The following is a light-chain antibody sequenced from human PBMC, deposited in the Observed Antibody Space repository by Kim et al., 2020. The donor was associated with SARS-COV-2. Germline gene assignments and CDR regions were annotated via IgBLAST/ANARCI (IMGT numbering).Light chain of an antibody. Sequence: VTISCTGSSSNIGAGYDVHWYQQLPGTAPKLLIYGNSNRPSGVPDRFSGSKSGTSASLAITGLQAEDEADYYCQSYDSSLSGSAVFGGGTQLTVL. CDR2: GNS. CDR1: SSNIGAGYD. J-gene: IGLJ2*01. V-gene: IGLV1-40*01. CDR3: QSYDSSLSGSAV.